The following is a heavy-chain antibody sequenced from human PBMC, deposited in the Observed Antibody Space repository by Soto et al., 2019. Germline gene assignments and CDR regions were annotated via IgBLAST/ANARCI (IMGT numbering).Heavy chain of an antibody. CDR1: GGSISDYY. D-gene: IGHD3-10*01. CDR2: IYYSGST. CDR3: ARDAVYHASGIDY. J-gene: IGHJ4*02. Sequence: SETLSLTCTVSGGSISDYYWSLIRQPPGKGLEWIGYIYYSGSTNYNPSLKSQVTISVDTSKNQFSLKLISVTAADTAVYYCARDAVYHASGIDYWGQGTLVTSPQ. V-gene: IGHV4-59*01.